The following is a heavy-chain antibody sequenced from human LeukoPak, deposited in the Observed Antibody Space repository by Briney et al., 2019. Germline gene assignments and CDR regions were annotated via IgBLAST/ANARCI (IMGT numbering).Heavy chain of an antibody. V-gene: IGHV3-30*02. CDR2: IWNDGSNK. CDR3: AKVGGIAVAGYYYMDV. J-gene: IGHJ6*03. CDR1: GFTFSHYG. D-gene: IGHD6-19*01. Sequence: GGSLRLSCATSGFTFSHYGMHWVRQAPGKGLEWVAVIWNDGSNKYYGDSVKGRFTISRDNSKNTLYLQMNTLRAEDTAVYYCAKVGGIAVAGYYYMDVWGTGTTVTVSS.